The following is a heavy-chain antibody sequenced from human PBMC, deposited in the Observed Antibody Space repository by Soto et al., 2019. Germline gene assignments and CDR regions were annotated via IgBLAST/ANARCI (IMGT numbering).Heavy chain of an antibody. V-gene: IGHV2-70*04. CDR1: GFSLSTTGVR. CDR3: ARVRDYDSNSVHDY. Sequence: SGPTLVNPTQTLTLTCTFSGFSLSTTGVRVSWIRQPPGKALEWLARIDWDDEKFYNTSLKTRLTISKDTSKNQVDLIVTNMDPVDTATYYCARVRDYDSNSVHDYWRLGILVTVSS. D-gene: IGHD3-22*01. CDR2: IDWDDEK. J-gene: IGHJ4*02.